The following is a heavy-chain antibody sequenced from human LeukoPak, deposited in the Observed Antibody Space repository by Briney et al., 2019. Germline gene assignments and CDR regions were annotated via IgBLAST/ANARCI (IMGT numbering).Heavy chain of an antibody. Sequence: SVKVSCKASGGTFSSYAISWVRQAPGQGLEWTGGTIPIFGTANYAQKFQGRVTITADKSTSTAYMELSSLRSEDTAVYYCARGAHCSSTSCPRDHAFDIWGQGTMVTVSS. D-gene: IGHD2-2*01. CDR3: ARGAHCSSTSCPRDHAFDI. CDR2: TIPIFGTA. V-gene: IGHV1-69*06. CDR1: GGTFSSYA. J-gene: IGHJ3*02.